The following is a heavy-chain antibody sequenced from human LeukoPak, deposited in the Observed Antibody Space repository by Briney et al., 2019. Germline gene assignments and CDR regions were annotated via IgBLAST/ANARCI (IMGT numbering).Heavy chain of an antibody. J-gene: IGHJ3*02. CDR3: ARAGARSSDAFDI. V-gene: IGHV4-31*03. D-gene: IGHD6-19*01. CDR1: GGSISSGGYY. Sequence: KTSETLSLTCTVSGGSISSGGYYWSWIRQHPGKGLEWIGYIYYSGSTYYNPSLKSRVTISVDTSKNQFSLKLSSVTAADTAVYYCARAGARSSDAFDIWGQGTMVTVSS. CDR2: IYYSGST.